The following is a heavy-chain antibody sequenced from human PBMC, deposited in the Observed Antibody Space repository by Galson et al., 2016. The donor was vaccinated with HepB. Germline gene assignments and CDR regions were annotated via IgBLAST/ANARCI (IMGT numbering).Heavy chain of an antibody. CDR3: TRGRSFDY. J-gene: IGHJ4*02. D-gene: IGHD3-10*01. V-gene: IGHV3-64*02. Sequence: SLRLSCAASGFLFSSYNMLWVRQAPERGLEYVSAITSNGGSTFYADSVKGRFTISRDNSKNTLYLQMGSLRPEDTAVYYCTRGRSFDYWGQGTLVTVSS. CDR1: GFLFSSYN. CDR2: ITSNGGST.